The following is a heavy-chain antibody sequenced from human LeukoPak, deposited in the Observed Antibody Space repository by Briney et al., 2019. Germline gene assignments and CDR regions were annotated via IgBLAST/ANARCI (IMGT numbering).Heavy chain of an antibody. CDR3: AGDHPTQMAASNYLDY. CDR1: GFTFSSYS. V-gene: IGHV3-21*01. Sequence: PGGSLRLSCAASGFTFSSYSMNWVRQAPGKGLEWVSSISSSSSYIYYADSVKGRFTISRDNAKNSLYLQMNSLRAEDTAVYYCAGDHPTQMAASNYLDYWAREPWSPSPQ. D-gene: IGHD5-24*01. J-gene: IGHJ4*02. CDR2: ISSSSSYI.